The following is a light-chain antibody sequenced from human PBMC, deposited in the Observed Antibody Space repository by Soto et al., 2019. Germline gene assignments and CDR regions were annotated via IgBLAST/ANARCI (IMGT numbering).Light chain of an antibody. Sequence: EIVLTQSPGTLSLSPGERATLSCRASQSFHTNYLAWYQHRPGQAPRLLIYGASIRASGIPERFSGRGSGTDFTLTISRLEPEDSAVYYCQQYNSWPLTFGGGTKVEIK. CDR1: QSFHTNY. CDR3: QQYNSWPLT. V-gene: IGKV3-20*01. J-gene: IGKJ4*01. CDR2: GAS.